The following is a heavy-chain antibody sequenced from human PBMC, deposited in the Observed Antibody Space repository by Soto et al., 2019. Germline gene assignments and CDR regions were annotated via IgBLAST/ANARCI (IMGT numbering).Heavy chain of an antibody. CDR3: ARGPGGFGDFSLDY. CDR2: IYSGGST. D-gene: IGHD3-10*01. Sequence: QVQLQESGPGLVKPSETLSLTCTVSGGSINSYYWSWIRQPAGKGLEWIGRIYSGGSTNYNPSLKSRLTVSVETSKNQFSLKLTSVTAADTAVYYCARGPGGFGDFSLDYWGQGTLVTVSS. V-gene: IGHV4-4*07. CDR1: GGSINSYY. J-gene: IGHJ4*02.